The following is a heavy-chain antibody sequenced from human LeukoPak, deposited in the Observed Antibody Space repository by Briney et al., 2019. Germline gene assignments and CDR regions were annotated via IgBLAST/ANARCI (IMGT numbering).Heavy chain of an antibody. D-gene: IGHD2-2*01. CDR3: VGQLLRAV. CDR2: IKEDGSVQ. J-gene: IGHJ6*04. Sequence: PGGSLRLSCTASGFPFSGYWISWVRQAPGKGLEWVANIKEDGSVQDYADSVKGRFTISRDNAKNSLYLQMNSLRVGDTAVYYCVGQLLRAVWGKGTTVTVSS. V-gene: IGHV3-7*01. CDR1: GFPFSGYW.